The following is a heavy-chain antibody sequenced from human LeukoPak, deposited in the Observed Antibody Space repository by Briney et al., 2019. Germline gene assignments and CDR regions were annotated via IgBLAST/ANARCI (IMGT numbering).Heavy chain of an antibody. CDR2: IYYSGST. Sequence: SGTLSLTCTVSGGSISSSSYYWGWIRQPPGKGLEWIGSIYYSGSTYYNPSLKSRVTISVDTSKNQFSLKLSSVTAADTAVYYCARSTVVRFFDYWGQGTLVTVSS. CDR1: GGSISSSSYY. V-gene: IGHV4-39*07. D-gene: IGHD4-23*01. CDR3: ARSTVVRFFDY. J-gene: IGHJ4*02.